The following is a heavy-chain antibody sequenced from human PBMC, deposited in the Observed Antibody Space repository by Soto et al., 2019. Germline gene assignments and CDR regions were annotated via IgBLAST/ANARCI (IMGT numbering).Heavy chain of an antibody. V-gene: IGHV1-18*01. CDR1: GYTFTSYG. D-gene: IGHD4-17*01. Sequence: QVQLVQSGAEVKKPGASVKVSCKASGYTFTSYGISWVRQAPGQGLEWMGWISAYNGNTNYAQKLQGRVTMTTDTSPSTAYMELRTLRSDDKAVYYCARGVYGDYEVGWFDPWGQGTLVTVSS. J-gene: IGHJ5*02. CDR3: ARGVYGDYEVGWFDP. CDR2: ISAYNGNT.